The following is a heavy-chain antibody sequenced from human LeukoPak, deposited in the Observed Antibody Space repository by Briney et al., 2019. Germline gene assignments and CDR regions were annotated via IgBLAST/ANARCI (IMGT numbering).Heavy chain of an antibody. CDR1: GFSFSSYE. J-gene: IGHJ6*02. D-gene: IGHD3-10*01. Sequence: GGSLRLSCAASGFSFSSYEMNSVRQAPGKGLEWVSYISSSGSTIYYADSVKGRFTISRDNAKNSLYLQMNSLRAEDTAVYYCARDVYGSGIEGKYYYYGMDVWGQGATVTVSS. V-gene: IGHV3-48*03. CDR3: ARDVYGSGIEGKYYYYGMDV. CDR2: ISSSGSTI.